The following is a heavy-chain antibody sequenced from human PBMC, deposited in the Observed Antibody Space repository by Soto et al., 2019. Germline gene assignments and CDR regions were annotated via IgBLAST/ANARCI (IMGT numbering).Heavy chain of an antibody. CDR3: ARSQYQLQGPSFSP. CDR2: IIAIFGTA. J-gene: IGHJ5*02. V-gene: IGHV1-69*06. D-gene: IGHD2-2*01. CDR1: GCTFSSYA. Sequence: SAKFSVNAFGCTFSSYAMSWVRQAPGQVLDCMGGIIAIFGTANYAENFQGRVTITADKCTSKAYMELSSLRSEETAVYYCARSQYQLQGPSFSPLRQGTMVTVSS.